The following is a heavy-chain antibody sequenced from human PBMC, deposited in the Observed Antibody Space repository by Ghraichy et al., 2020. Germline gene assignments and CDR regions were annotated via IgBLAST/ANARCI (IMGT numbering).Heavy chain of an antibody. CDR2: ISSSSSYI. D-gene: IGHD2-15*01. CDR3: ARDEGYCSSGSGYPGEGDY. J-gene: IGHJ4*02. CDR1: GFTFSSYS. V-gene: IGHV3-21*01. Sequence: GGSLRLSCAASGFTFSSYSMNWVRQAPGKGLEWVSSISSSSSYIYYADSVKGRFTISRDNAKNSLYLQMNSLRPEDTAVYYCARDEGYCSSGSGYPGEGDYWGQGTLVTVSS.